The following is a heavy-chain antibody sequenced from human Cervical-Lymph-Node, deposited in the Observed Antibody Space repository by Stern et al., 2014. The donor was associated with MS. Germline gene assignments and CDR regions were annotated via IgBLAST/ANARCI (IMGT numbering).Heavy chain of an antibody. CDR3: ARVDSSGWYRDYFDY. CDR2: IIAYYGNT. Sequence: QVQLVQSGAEVKKPGASVKVSCKASGYTFTSYGISWVRQAPGQGLEWMGWIIAYYGNTTYAQKLQGRVTMTADTSTSTAYMELRSLRSDDTAVYYCARVDSSGWYRDYFDYWGQGTLVTVSS. J-gene: IGHJ4*02. D-gene: IGHD6-19*01. CDR1: GYTFTSYG. V-gene: IGHV1-18*01.